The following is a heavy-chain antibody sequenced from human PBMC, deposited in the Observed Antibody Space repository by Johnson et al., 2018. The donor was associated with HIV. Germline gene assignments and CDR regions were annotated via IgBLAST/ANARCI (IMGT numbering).Heavy chain of an antibody. J-gene: IGHJ3*01. CDR2: TSFDERGK. CDR3: ARDGAIAGAATEALDL. D-gene: IGHD1-26*01. V-gene: IGHV3-30*03. CDR1: GLTFSSYG. Sequence: QVQLVESGGGVVQPGRSLRLSCAASGLTFSSYGMHWVRQAPGKGLEWVATTSFDERGKHYTDSVKGRFTISRDNSKNALYLQLNSLRPEDTAVYYCARDGAIAGAATEALDLWGQGTMVIVSS.